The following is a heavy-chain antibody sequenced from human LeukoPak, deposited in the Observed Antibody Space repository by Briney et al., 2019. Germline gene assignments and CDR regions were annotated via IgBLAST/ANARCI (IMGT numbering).Heavy chain of an antibody. Sequence: GGSLRLSCAASGFTFSNYAMNWIRQAPGRGLEWVSHITGSGDNSYYTDSVKGRFTLSRDNSKNTLFLQMNSLRAEDTAVYYCTRDEGLVAGIWRALDIWGQGTMVTVSS. CDR1: GFTFSNYA. J-gene: IGHJ3*02. CDR2: ITGSGDNS. D-gene: IGHD6-19*01. CDR3: TRDEGLVAGIWRALDI. V-gene: IGHV3-23*01.